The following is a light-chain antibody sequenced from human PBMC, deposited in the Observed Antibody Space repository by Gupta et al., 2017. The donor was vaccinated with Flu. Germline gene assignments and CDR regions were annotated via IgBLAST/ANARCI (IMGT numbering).Light chain of an antibody. CDR2: DAS. CDR1: QSVSSY. Sequence: DIVLPQSPATLSLSPGESATLSCRASQSVSSYLAWYQQKPGQAPRLLIYDASNSATCIPARCSGSGSGTDFTLTISSLEPEDFAVYYCQQRSNWPPYTFGQGTKLEIK. CDR3: QQRSNWPPYT. J-gene: IGKJ2*01. V-gene: IGKV3-11*01.